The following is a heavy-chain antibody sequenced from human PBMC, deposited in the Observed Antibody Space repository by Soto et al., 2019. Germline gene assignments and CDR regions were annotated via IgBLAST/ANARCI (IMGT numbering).Heavy chain of an antibody. Sequence: ASVKVSCKAFGYTFTSYAMHWVRQAPGQRLEWMGWINAGNGNTKYSQKFQGRVTITRDTSASTAYMELSSLRSEDTAVYYCARDSPDSSSWYPLLADWGQGTLVTVSS. V-gene: IGHV1-3*01. D-gene: IGHD6-13*01. J-gene: IGHJ4*02. CDR2: INAGNGNT. CDR1: GYTFTSYA. CDR3: ARDSPDSSSWYPLLAD.